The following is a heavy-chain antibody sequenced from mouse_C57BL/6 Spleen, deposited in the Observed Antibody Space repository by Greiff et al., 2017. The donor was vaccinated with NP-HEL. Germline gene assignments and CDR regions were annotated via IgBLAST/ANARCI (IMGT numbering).Heavy chain of an antibody. J-gene: IGHJ3*01. CDR3: AREGLYDGYLLFAY. V-gene: IGHV1-22*01. D-gene: IGHD2-3*01. CDR1: GYTFTDYN. CDR2: INPNNGGT. Sequence: DVHLVESGPELVKPGASVKMSCKASGYTFTDYNMHWVKQSHGKSLEWIGYINPNNGGTSYNQKFKGKATLTVNKSSSTAYMELRSLTSEDSAVYYCAREGLYDGYLLFAYWGQGTLVTVSA.